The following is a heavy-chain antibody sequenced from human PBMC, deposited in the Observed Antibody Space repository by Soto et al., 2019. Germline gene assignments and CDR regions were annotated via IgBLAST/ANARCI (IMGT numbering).Heavy chain of an antibody. Sequence: PGGSLRLSCAASGFTFSSYGMHWVRQAPGKGLEWVAVIWYDGSNKYYADSVKGRFTISRDNSKNTLYLQMNSLRAEDTAVYYCARRGYSYVFDYFDYWGQGTLVTVSS. CDR2: IWYDGSNK. V-gene: IGHV3-33*01. D-gene: IGHD5-18*01. J-gene: IGHJ4*02. CDR3: ARRGYSYVFDYFDY. CDR1: GFTFSSYG.